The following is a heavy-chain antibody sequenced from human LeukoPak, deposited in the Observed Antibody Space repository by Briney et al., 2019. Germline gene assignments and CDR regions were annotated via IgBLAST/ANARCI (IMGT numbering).Heavy chain of an antibody. J-gene: IGHJ4*02. CDR3: ARDQGSWNYGDY. CDR2: ISHTGSTM. V-gene: IGHV3-48*04. D-gene: IGHD1-7*01. Sequence: GGSLRLSCAASGFSFSSYSMNWVRQAPGKGLEWVSYISHTGSTMSYADSVKGRFTISRDNAKNSLYLQMNSLRAEDTAVYYCARDQGSWNYGDYWGQGTLVTVSS. CDR1: GFSFSSYS.